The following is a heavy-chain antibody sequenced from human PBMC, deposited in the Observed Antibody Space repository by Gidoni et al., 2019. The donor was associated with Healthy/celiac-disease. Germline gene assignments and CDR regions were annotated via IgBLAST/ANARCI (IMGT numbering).Heavy chain of an antibody. CDR2: ISYDGSNK. D-gene: IGHD6-19*01. Sequence: QVQLVESGGGVVQPGRSLRLSCAASGFTFSSYGMHWVRQAPGKGLGWVAVISYDGSNKYYADSVKGRFTISRDNSKNTLYLQMNSLRAEDTAVYYCAKDNSGWYGALDYWGQGTLVTVSS. CDR1: GFTFSSYG. J-gene: IGHJ4*02. CDR3: AKDNSGWYGALDY. V-gene: IGHV3-30*18.